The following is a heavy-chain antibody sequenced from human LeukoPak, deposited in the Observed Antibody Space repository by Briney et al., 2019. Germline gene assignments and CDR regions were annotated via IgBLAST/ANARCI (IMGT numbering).Heavy chain of an antibody. CDR3: IVFGDSNH. D-gene: IGHD4-17*01. J-gene: IGHJ5*02. V-gene: IGHV3-53*01. CDR2: IHTSGDT. Sequence: GESLRLSCAASGLTGSHNYVSWVRQAPGKGLEWVSAIHTSGDTCYADSVKGRFTISRDTSKNTLYLQINSLRVEDTAVYYCIVFGDSNHWGQGTLVTVCS. CDR1: GLTGSHNY.